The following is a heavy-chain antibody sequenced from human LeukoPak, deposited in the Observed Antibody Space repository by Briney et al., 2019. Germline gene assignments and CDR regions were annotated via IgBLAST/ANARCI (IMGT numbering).Heavy chain of an antibody. D-gene: IGHD3-22*01. CDR3: ARVSYYDSSGYYYGYFQH. J-gene: IGHJ1*01. CDR1: GGSISSGSYY. CDR2: IYTSGST. V-gene: IGHV4-61*02. Sequence: SETPSLTCTVSGGSISSGSYYWSWIRQPAGKGLEWIGRIYTSGSTNYNPSLKSRVTISVDTSKNQFSLKLSSVTAADTAVYYCARVSYYDSSGYYYGYFQHWGQGTLVTVSS.